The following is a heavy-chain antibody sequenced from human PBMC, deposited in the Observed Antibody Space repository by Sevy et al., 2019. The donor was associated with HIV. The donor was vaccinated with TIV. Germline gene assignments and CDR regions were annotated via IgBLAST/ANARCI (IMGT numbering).Heavy chain of an antibody. CDR2: IIPMFETA. Sequence: ASVKVSCKASGRTFRNYALSWVRQAPGQGLEWMGGIIPMFETANYVQKFQGRVTITADASTNTAYMELSSLRSEDTAIYYCARSISWYASFDSWGQGTLVTVSS. D-gene: IGHD6-13*01. V-gene: IGHV1-69*13. J-gene: IGHJ4*02. CDR1: GRTFRNYA. CDR3: ARSISWYASFDS.